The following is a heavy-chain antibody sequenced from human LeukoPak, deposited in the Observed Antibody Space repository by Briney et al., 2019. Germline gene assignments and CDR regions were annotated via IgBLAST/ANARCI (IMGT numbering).Heavy chain of an antibody. CDR2: MNPNSGNT. CDR3: ASTPLPVDYGESEDYGMDV. CDR1: GYTFTSYD. Sequence: RASVKVSCKASGYTFTSYDINWVRQATGQGLEWMGWMNPNSGNTGYAQKFQGRVTMTRNTSISTAYMELSSLGSEDTAVYYCASTPLPVDYGESEDYGMDVWGQGTTVTVSS. D-gene: IGHD4-17*01. V-gene: IGHV1-8*01. J-gene: IGHJ6*02.